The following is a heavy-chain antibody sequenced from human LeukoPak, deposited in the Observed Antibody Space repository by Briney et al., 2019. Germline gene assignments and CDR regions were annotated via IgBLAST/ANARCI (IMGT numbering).Heavy chain of an antibody. D-gene: IGHD4-17*01. CDR1: GGSISSGGYS. J-gene: IGHJ4*02. CDR3: ARSDRDYGDSNLFDY. Sequence: SQTLSLTCAVSGGSISSGGYSWSWIRQPPGKGLEWIGYIYYSGSTNYNPSLKSRVTISVDTSKNQFSLKLSSVTAADTAVYYCARSDRDYGDSNLFDYWGQGTLVTVSS. V-gene: IGHV4-61*08. CDR2: IYYSGST.